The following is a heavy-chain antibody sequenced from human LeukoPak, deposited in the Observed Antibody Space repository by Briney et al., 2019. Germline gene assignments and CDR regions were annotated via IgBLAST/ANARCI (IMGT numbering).Heavy chain of an antibody. CDR2: IRDSGAT. D-gene: IGHD3-16*01. CDR1: GFSVSNYY. Sequence: GGSLRLSCAGSGFSVSNYYMNWVRQVPGKGLEWVSLIRDSGATFYADSVKGRFTISRDNSKNTIYLQMNRLRVEDTAVYFCARDRAVTQVWVEFDSWGQGTQVTDSS. J-gene: IGHJ5*01. CDR3: ARDRAVTQVWVEFDS. V-gene: IGHV3-66*03.